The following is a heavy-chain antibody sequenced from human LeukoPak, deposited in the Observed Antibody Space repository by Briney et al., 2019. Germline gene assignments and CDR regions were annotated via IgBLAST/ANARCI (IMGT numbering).Heavy chain of an antibody. V-gene: IGHV4-61*01. J-gene: IGHJ4*02. CDR3: AIEYSSSTAFGY. CDR2: IYYSGST. CDR1: GGSVSSGSYY. Sequence: SETLSLTCTVSGGSVSSGSYYWSWIRQPPGKGLEWIGYIYYSGSTNYNPSLKSRVTISVDTSKNQFSLKLSSVTAADTAVYYCAIEYSSSTAFGYWGQGTLVTVSS. D-gene: IGHD6-6*01.